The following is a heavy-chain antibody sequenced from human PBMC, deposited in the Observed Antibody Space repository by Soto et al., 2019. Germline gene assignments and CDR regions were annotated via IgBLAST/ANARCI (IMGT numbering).Heavy chain of an antibody. D-gene: IGHD3-10*01. Sequence: QVQLVQSGAEVKKPGSSVKVSCKASGDTFNTYTINWVRQAPGQGLEWMGRIIPILGITKYAQKFQGRVTIIADKSTRAAYLELSSLSSEDTAVYYCAREHGRITRAHFDYWGQGPLVTVSS. CDR2: IIPILGIT. V-gene: IGHV1-69*08. CDR1: GDTFNTYT. J-gene: IGHJ4*02. CDR3: AREHGRITRAHFDY.